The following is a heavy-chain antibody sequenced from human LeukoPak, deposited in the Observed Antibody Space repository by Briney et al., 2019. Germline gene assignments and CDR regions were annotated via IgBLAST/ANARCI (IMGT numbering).Heavy chain of an antibody. CDR3: SVGPLYDYGVT. Sequence: GASVKVSCKASGYTFTSYDINWVRQATGQGLEWMGWMNPNSGNTGYAQKFQGRVTMTRNTSKSTAYLELNSLRSEDTAVYYCSVGPLYDYGVTWGQGPLVTVSS. D-gene: IGHD4-17*01. CDR1: GYTFTSYD. J-gene: IGHJ5*02. V-gene: IGHV1-8*01. CDR2: MNPNSGNT.